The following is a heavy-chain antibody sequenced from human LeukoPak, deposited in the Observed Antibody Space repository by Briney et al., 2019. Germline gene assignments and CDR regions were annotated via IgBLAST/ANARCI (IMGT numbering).Heavy chain of an antibody. Sequence: GGSLRLSCAASGFTFDDYGMSWVRQAPGKGLEWVSGINWNGGSTGYADSVKGRFTISRDNAKNSLYLQMNSLRAEDTAVYYCARDSRTVTIDYWGQGTLVTVSS. J-gene: IGHJ4*02. CDR2: INWNGGST. CDR3: ARDSRTVTIDY. V-gene: IGHV3-20*04. CDR1: GFTFDDYG. D-gene: IGHD4-11*01.